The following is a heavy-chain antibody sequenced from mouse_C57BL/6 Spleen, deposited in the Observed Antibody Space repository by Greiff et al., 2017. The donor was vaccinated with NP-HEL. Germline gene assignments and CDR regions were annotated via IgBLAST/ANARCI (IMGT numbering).Heavy chain of an antibody. CDR2: IDPNSGGT. J-gene: IGHJ1*03. D-gene: IGHD1-1*01. CDR3: ARDYYGSSPHWYFDV. Sequence: VQLQQPGAELVKPGASVKLSCKASGYTFTSYWMHWVQQRPGRGLEWIGRIDPNSGGTKYNEKFKSKATLTVDKPSSTAYMQLSSLTSEDSAVYYCARDYYGSSPHWYFDVWGTGTTVTVSS. V-gene: IGHV1-72*01. CDR1: GYTFTSYW.